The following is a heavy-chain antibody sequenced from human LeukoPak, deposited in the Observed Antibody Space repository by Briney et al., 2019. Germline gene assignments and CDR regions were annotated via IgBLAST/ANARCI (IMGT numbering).Heavy chain of an antibody. Sequence: SVEVSGKASGVTFSSYTISWVRQAPGQGLEWRGRIIPILGIANYAQKFQGRVTITADKSTRTAYMELSSLRSEDPAVYYCARSQNSDYSFLDYYYYGMDVWGQGTTVTASS. V-gene: IGHV1-69*02. D-gene: IGHD4-11*01. CDR3: ARSQNSDYSFLDYYYYGMDV. CDR1: GVTFSSYT. J-gene: IGHJ6*02. CDR2: IIPILGIA.